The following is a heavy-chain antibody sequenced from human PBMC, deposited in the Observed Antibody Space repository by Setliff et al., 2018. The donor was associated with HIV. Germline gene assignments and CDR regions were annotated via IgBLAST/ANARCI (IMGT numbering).Heavy chain of an antibody. CDR1: RDSIRNGAYY. Sequence: SETLSLTCTVSRDSIRNGAYYWGWIRQPPGKGLEWIGSIYYSGSAYYNPSFKSRVTLSVDTSENQFSLRLSSVTAADPAVYFCARGGTVSADFDSWGQGTLVTVSS. J-gene: IGHJ4*02. CDR2: IYYSGSA. V-gene: IGHV4-39*07. D-gene: IGHD6-19*01. CDR3: ARGGTVSADFDS.